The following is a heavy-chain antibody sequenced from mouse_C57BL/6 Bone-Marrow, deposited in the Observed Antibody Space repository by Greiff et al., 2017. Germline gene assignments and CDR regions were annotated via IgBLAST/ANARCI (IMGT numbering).Heavy chain of an antibody. V-gene: IGHV5-6*01. CDR2: ISSGGSDT. D-gene: IGHD1-1*01. J-gene: IGHJ4*01. CDR1: GFTFSSYG. Sequence: EVQLVESGGDLVKPGGSLKLSCAASGFTFSSYGMSWVRQTPDKRLEWVATISSGGSDTYYPDSVKGRFTISSDKSKNTLYLQLSSLKSEDTAMYYCAIPDYGSSYNAMDYWGQGTSVTVSS. CDR3: AIPDYGSSYNAMDY.